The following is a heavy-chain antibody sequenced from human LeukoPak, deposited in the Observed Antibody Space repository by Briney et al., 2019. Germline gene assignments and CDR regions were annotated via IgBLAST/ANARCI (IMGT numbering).Heavy chain of an antibody. Sequence: GGSLRLSCAASGFTFSSYAMSWVRQAPGKGLEWVSAISGSGGSTYYADSVKGRFTISRDNSKNTLYLQMNSLRAEDTAVYYCAKDRMVRRVISSYFDYWGQGTLVTVSS. CDR2: ISGSGGST. J-gene: IGHJ4*02. CDR1: GFTFSSYA. CDR3: AKDRMVRRVISSYFDY. V-gene: IGHV3-23*01. D-gene: IGHD3-10*01.